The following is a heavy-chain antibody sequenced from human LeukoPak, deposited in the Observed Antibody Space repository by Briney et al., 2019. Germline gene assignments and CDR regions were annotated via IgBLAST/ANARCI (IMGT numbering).Heavy chain of an antibody. D-gene: IGHD3-10*01. V-gene: IGHV4-34*01. Sequence: PGGSLRLSCAASGFIFSNYWMTWVRQPPGKGPEWIGEIKHSGNTYYNPSLKSRVTMSVDTSKNQISLKLRSVTAADTAVYYCARARIKRFGEVFTVPTLFDSWGQGTQVTVSS. CDR3: ARARIKRFGEVFTVPTLFDS. CDR2: IKHSGNT. CDR1: GFIFSNYW. J-gene: IGHJ5*01.